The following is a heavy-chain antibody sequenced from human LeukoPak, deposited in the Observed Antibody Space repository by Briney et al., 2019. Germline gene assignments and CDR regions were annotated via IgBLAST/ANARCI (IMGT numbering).Heavy chain of an antibody. CDR3: ARETSEAFET. Sequence: ASVKVSCKASGYTFTDYYIQWVRQAPGQGLEWMGWIHPNRGGANYGQKFQGRVTMTRDTSIATAYLELSSLTSDDTAVYYCARETSEAFETWGQGTLVTVSS. D-gene: IGHD2-2*01. CDR2: IHPNRGGA. V-gene: IGHV1-2*02. J-gene: IGHJ5*02. CDR1: GYTFTDYY.